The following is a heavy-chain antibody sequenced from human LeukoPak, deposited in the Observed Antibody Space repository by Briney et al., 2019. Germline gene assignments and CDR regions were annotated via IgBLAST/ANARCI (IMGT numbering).Heavy chain of an antibody. J-gene: IGHJ4*02. CDR2: INHSGST. D-gene: IGHD6-6*01. V-gene: IGHV4-34*01. CDR1: SGSFSGYY. Sequence: PSETLSLTCAVYSGSFSGYYWSWIRQPPGKGLEWIGEINHSGSTNYNPSLKSRVTISVDTSKNHFSLNLSSVTAADTAVYYCARDLLYGSSSGFGYWGQGTLVTVSS. CDR3: ARDLLYGSSSGFGY.